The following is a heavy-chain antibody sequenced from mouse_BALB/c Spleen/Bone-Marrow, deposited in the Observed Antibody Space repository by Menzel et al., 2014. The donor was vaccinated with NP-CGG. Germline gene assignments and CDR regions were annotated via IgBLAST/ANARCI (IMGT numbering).Heavy chain of an antibody. CDR1: GFNIKYTY. V-gene: IGHV14-3*02. CDR3: ASYYCASSSFAY. D-gene: IGHD1-1*01. Sequence: EVQLQQSGAELVKPGASVKLSCTASGFNIKYTYMHWVKQRPEQGLEWIGRIDPANGNTKYDPKFQGKATITADTSSNTAYLQLSSLTSVDSVIYYCASYYCASSSFAYWAQGPLVTVSA. J-gene: IGHJ3*01. CDR2: IDPANGNT.